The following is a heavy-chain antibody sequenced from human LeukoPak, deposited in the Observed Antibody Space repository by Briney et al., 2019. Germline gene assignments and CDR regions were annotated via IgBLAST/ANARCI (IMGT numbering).Heavy chain of an antibody. Sequence: GGSLRLSCAASGFTLSSYGMHWVRQAPGKGLEWVAFIRYDGSNKYYADSVKGRFTISRDNSKNTLYLQMNSLRAEDTAVYYCAKTYGDYAYDAFDIWGQGTMVTVSS. CDR2: IRYDGSNK. D-gene: IGHD4-17*01. CDR1: GFTLSSYG. J-gene: IGHJ3*02. CDR3: AKTYGDYAYDAFDI. V-gene: IGHV3-30*02.